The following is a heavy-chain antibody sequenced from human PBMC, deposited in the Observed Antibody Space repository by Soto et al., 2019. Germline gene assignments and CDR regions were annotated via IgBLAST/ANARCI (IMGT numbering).Heavy chain of an antibody. J-gene: IGHJ4*02. CDR2: ISSSGSTI. Sequence: GGSLRLSCAASGFTISDYYMSWIRQAPGKGLEWVSYISSSGSTIYYADSVKGRFTISRDNAKNSLYLQMNSLRAEDTAVYYCARLRPRDYGDYGIDYWGQGTLVNVSS. CDR1: GFTISDYY. V-gene: IGHV3-11*01. D-gene: IGHD4-17*01. CDR3: ARLRPRDYGDYGIDY.